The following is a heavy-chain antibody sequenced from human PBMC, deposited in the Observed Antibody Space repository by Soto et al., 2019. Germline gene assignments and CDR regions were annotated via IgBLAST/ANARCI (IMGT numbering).Heavy chain of an antibody. CDR3: AREGDDYGDYVAGVCDY. V-gene: IGHV3-33*01. J-gene: IGHJ4*02. D-gene: IGHD4-17*01. Sequence: QVQLVEPGGGVVQPGRSLRLSCAASGFTFSSYGMHWVRQAPGKGLEWVAVIWYDGSNKYYADSVKGRFTISRDNSKNTLYLQMNSLRADNTTVSYCAREGDDYGDYVAGVCDYWGQGTLDTVSS. CDR2: IWYDGSNK. CDR1: GFTFSSYG.